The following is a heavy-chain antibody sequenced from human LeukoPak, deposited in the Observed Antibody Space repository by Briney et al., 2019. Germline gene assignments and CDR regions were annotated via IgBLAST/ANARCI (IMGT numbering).Heavy chain of an antibody. CDR1: GFSVSGYW. J-gene: IGHJ4*02. Sequence: HAGGSLRLFCAVSGFSVSGYWMTWVRQAPGKGLECVANIKQDGSDKNYVDSVEGRFTISRDNAEHSLFLQMNSLRVEDTAVYYCAREWQGGIAAAGTRIEGDYWGQGTLVAVS. D-gene: IGHD6-13*01. CDR3: AREWQGGIAAAGTRIEGDY. V-gene: IGHV3-7*01. CDR2: IKQDGSDK.